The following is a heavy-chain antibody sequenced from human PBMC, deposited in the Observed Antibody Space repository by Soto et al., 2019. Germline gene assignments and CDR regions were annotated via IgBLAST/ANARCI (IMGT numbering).Heavy chain of an antibody. Sequence: SETLSLTCAVSGYSISSGYYWAWIRQPPGKGPEWIASIYHGGTTFYNPSLKSRITISVDTSNNQFSLKLTPVTAADTAVYYCARVHVMVVAGSTFDYWGHGTLVTVSS. J-gene: IGHJ4*01. CDR2: IYHGGTT. D-gene: IGHD6-19*01. CDR3: ARVHVMVVAGSTFDY. CDR1: GYSISSGYY. V-gene: IGHV4-38-2*01.